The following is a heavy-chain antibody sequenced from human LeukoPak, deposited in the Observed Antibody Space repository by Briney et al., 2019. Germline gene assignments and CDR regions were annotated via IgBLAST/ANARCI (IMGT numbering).Heavy chain of an antibody. CDR3: ARHRGSGWYWDFDS. CDR1: AGSFNSSPYY. CDR2: IHYSGNT. D-gene: IGHD6-19*01. Sequence: PSETLSLTCTVSAGSFNSSPYYWGWVRQPPGKGLEWIGSIHYSGNTYYNPSLKSRVTISVDTSRNQFSLKLSSVSAADTAVYHCARHRGSGWYWDFDSWGQGTLVTVSS. J-gene: IGHJ4*02. V-gene: IGHV4-39*01.